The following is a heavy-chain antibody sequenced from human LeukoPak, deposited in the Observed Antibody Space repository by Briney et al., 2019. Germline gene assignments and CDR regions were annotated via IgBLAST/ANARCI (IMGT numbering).Heavy chain of an antibody. CDR2: IYYNGST. J-gene: IGHJ5*02. CDR1: GGSVGSFS. CDR3: ARAVGYYGSGTSGEEWSDP. Sequence: SETLSLTCKVSGGSVGSFSWSWIRQSPGKGLEWIGFIYYNGSTSYNPSLKSRVTISVDRSKSQFSLRLSSVTAADTALYYCARAVGYYGSGTSGEEWSDPWGQGTLVTVSS. V-gene: IGHV4-59*08. D-gene: IGHD3-10*01.